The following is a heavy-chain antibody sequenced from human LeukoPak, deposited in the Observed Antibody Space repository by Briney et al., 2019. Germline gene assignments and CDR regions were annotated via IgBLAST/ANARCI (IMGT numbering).Heavy chain of an antibody. J-gene: IGHJ6*02. V-gene: IGHV3-23*01. CDR2: ISGSGGST. CDR3: ARDQGRDIVVVPEENYYYGMDV. Sequence: QPGGSLRLSCAASGFTFSSYAMSWVRQAPGKGLEWVSAISGSGGSTYYADSVKGRFTISRDNSKNTLYLQMNSLRAEDTAVYYCARDQGRDIVVVPEENYYYGMDVWGQGTTVTVSS. D-gene: IGHD2-2*01. CDR1: GFTFSSYA.